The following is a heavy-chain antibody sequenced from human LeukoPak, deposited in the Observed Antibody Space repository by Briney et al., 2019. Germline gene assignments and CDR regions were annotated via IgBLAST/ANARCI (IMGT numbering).Heavy chain of an antibody. CDR2: ISSSSSYI. V-gene: IGHV3-21*01. J-gene: IGHJ4*02. CDR3: ATWGSSGWYRTSFDY. CDR1: GFTFSSYS. Sequence: GGSLRLSCAASGFTFSSYSMNWVRQAPGKGLEWVSSISSSSSYIYYADSVKGRFTISRDNAKNSLYLQMNSLRAEDTAVYYCATWGSSGWYRTSFDYWGQGTLVTVSS. D-gene: IGHD6-19*01.